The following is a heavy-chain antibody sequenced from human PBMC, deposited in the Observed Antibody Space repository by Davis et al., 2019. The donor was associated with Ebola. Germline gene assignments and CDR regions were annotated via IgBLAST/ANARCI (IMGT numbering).Heavy chain of an antibody. V-gene: IGHV1-69*13. CDR1: GGTFSSYA. CDR3: CRARTLDYYDRQLQH. D-gene: IGHD3-22*01. CDR2: IIPIFGTA. Sequence: AASVKVSCKASGGTFSSYAISWVRQAPGQGLEWMGGIIPIFGTANYAQKFQGRVTITADESTSTAYMELSSLRSEDTALYYCCRARTLDYYDRQLQHWGQGTLVTVSS. J-gene: IGHJ1*01.